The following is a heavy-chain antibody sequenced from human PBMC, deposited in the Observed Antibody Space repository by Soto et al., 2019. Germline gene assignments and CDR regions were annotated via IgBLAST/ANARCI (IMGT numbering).Heavy chain of an antibody. D-gene: IGHD3-3*01. CDR2: ISSSSSYI. Sequence: PGGSLRLSCAASAFTFSSYSMNWVRQAPGKGLEWVSSISSSSSYIYYADSVKGRFTISRDNAKNSLYLQMNSLRAEDTAVYYCARDRDVTIFGVVIPSGLDVWGKGTTVTVS. CDR3: ARDRDVTIFGVVIPSGLDV. J-gene: IGHJ6*03. CDR1: AFTFSSYS. V-gene: IGHV3-21*01.